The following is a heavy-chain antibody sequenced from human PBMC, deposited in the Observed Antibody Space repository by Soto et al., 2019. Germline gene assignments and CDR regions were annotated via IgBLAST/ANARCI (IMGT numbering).Heavy chain of an antibody. CDR1: GFTFSSYG. CDR3: ARDSPFYVPSPDNWFDP. J-gene: IGHJ5*02. D-gene: IGHD3-16*01. Sequence: QVQLVESGGGVVQPGRSLRLSCAASGFTFSSYGMHWVRQAPGKGLEWVAVIWYDGSNKYYADSVKGRFTSSRDNSKNTLYLQMNSLRAEDTAVYYCARDSPFYVPSPDNWFDPWGQGTMVTVSS. CDR2: IWYDGSNK. V-gene: IGHV3-33*01.